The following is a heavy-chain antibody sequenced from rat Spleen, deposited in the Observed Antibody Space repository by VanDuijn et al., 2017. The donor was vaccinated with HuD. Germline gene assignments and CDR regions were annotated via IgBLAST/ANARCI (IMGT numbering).Heavy chain of an antibody. CDR3: AREDYSDWYFDF. CDR2: ISTGGGST. CDR1: GFTFSDYY. D-gene: IGHD1-1*01. V-gene: IGHV5-27*01. Sequence: EVQLVESDGGLVQPGRSLKLSCAASGFTFSDYYMAWVRQAPTKGLEWVAYISTGGGSTYYRDSVKGRFTISRDNAKSTLYLQMDSLRSEDTATYYCAREDYSDWYFDFWGPGTLVTVSS. J-gene: IGHJ1*01.